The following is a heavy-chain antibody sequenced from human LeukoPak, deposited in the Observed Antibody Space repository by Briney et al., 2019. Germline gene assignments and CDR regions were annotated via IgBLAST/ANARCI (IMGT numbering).Heavy chain of an antibody. D-gene: IGHD2-15*01. J-gene: IGHJ4*02. CDR1: GYIFTTYA. CDR2: INPDSGGT. CDR3: ARDPLAYCTGGGCYSGALDY. Sequence: ASVKVSCKASGYIFTTYAVNWVRQAPGQGLEWMGRINPDSGGTNYARKLQGRVTMTTDTSTSTAYMELRSLTSDDTAVYYCARDPLAYCTGGGCYSGALDYWGQGTLVTVSS. V-gene: IGHV1-18*01.